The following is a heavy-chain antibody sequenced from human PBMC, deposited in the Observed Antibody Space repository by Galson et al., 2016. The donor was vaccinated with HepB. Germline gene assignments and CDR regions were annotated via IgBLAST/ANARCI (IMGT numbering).Heavy chain of an antibody. Sequence: SVKVSCKASGFTFSSLAVQWVRQARGQRLEWIGWLVVGSGNTNYAQKFQDRVPINRDMSTSTAYMELSSLRPEDTAVYYCAADTTGGFYSGGLWWFDPWGQGTLVTVSS. J-gene: IGHJ5*02. CDR1: GFTFSSLA. V-gene: IGHV1-58*01. D-gene: IGHD2-15*01. CDR3: AADTTGGFYSGGLWWFDP. CDR2: LVVGSGNT.